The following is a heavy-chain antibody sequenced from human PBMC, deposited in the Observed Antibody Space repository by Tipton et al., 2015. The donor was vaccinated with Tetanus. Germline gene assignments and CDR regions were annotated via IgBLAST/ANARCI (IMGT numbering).Heavy chain of an antibody. J-gene: IGHJ4*02. Sequence: VQLVQSGADVKKPGESLKISCKASGYSFTSHWIGWVRQMPGKGLEWMGMIFPDDSDTRYSPSFQGHVTFSVDKSTSTVYLRWSSLRASATAMYFCARMYSTSSPFDHWGQGTLVAVSS. V-gene: IGHV5-51*01. CDR3: ARMYSTSSPFDH. CDR2: IFPDDSDT. D-gene: IGHD6-6*01. CDR1: GYSFTSHW.